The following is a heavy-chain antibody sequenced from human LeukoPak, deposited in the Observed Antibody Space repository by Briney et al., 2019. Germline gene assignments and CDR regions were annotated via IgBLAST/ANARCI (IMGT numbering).Heavy chain of an antibody. J-gene: IGHJ4*02. CDR2: IRYDGSNK. CDR1: GFTFSSYG. Sequence: GGSLRLSCAASGFTFSSYGMHWVRQAPGKGLEWVAFIRYDGSNKYYADSVKGRFTISRDNSKNTLYLQMNSLRAEDTAVYYSAKDGGQWELPDYWGQGTLVTVSS. D-gene: IGHD1-26*01. CDR3: AKDGGQWELPDY. V-gene: IGHV3-30*02.